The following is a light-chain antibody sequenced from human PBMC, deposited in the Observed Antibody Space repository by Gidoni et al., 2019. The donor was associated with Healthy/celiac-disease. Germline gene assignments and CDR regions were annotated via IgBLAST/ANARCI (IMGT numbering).Light chain of an antibody. J-gene: IGKJ4*01. CDR3: QQRSNWLPIT. Sequence: EIVLTQSPATLSLSPGERATLSCRASQSVSSYLAWYQQKPGQAPRLLIYDASNRATGIPARFSGSGSGTDFTLTISSLEPEDFAVYYCQQRSNWLPITFXGXTKVXIK. CDR1: QSVSSY. CDR2: DAS. V-gene: IGKV3-11*01.